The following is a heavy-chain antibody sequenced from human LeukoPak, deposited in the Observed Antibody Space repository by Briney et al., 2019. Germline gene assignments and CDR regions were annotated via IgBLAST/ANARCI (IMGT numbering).Heavy chain of an antibody. Sequence: GGSLRLSCAASGFTFSSYGMHWVRQAPGKGLEWVAVISYDGSNKYYADSVKGRFTISRDNSKNTLYLQMNSLRAEDTAVYYCAKDLPQQWRTPFRWGQGTLVTVSS. CDR1: GFTFSSYG. V-gene: IGHV3-30*18. CDR2: ISYDGSNK. D-gene: IGHD6-19*01. J-gene: IGHJ4*02. CDR3: AKDLPQQWRTPFR.